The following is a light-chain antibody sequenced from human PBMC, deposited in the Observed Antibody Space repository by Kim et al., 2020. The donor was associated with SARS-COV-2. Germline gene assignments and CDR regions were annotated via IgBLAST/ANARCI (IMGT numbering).Light chain of an antibody. J-gene: IGLJ2*01. Sequence: GQSVTISCTGTSRDVGGYNYVSWYQQYPGKAPKILIYNVNERPSGVPDRFSGSKSGNTASLTVSGPQAEDEADYYCASYGGSDNLVFGGGTKLTVL. CDR3: ASYGGSDNLV. CDR2: NVN. CDR1: SRDVGGYNY. V-gene: IGLV2-8*01.